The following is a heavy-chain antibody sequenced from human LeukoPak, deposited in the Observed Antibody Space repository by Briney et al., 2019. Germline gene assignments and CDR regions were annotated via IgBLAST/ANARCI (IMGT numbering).Heavy chain of an antibody. J-gene: IGHJ5*02. CDR3: ARVEVGPPNWFDP. D-gene: IGHD2-21*01. V-gene: IGHV3-66*01. CDR1: GFTVSSNY. Sequence: PGGSLRLSCAASGFTVSSNYMSWVRQAPGKVLEWVSVIHSGGSTYYADSVKGRLTISRDNSKNTLYLQMTSLRAEDPAVYYCARVEVGPPNWFDPWGQGTLVTVSS. CDR2: IHSGGST.